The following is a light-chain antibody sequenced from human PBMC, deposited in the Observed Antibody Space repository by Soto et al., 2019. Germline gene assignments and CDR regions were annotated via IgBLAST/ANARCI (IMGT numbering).Light chain of an antibody. CDR1: ESVSSD. J-gene: IGKJ1*01. V-gene: IGKV3D-15*01. CDR2: GAS. Sequence: ETVMTQSPGTLSVSPGERATLSCRASESVSSDLAWYQQKPGQAPSLLIYGASTRATGVPVRFSGSGSGTEFTLTISSLQSEDFAVYYCQQYYNWPRTFGQGTKVEIK. CDR3: QQYYNWPRT.